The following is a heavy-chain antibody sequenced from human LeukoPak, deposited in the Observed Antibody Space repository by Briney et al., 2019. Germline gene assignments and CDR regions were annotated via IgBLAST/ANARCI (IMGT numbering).Heavy chain of an antibody. CDR2: VNWNGGST. Sequence: PGGSLRLSCAASGFTFDDHGMTWVRHVPGGGLEWVSGVNWNGGSTDYADSVKGRFTVSRDNAKNSLYLQMNSLRVEDTGLYYCARYLEATETTWHYMDVWGKGTTVIVSS. D-gene: IGHD1-1*01. CDR3: ARYLEATETTWHYMDV. CDR1: GFTFDDHG. J-gene: IGHJ6*03. V-gene: IGHV3-20*04.